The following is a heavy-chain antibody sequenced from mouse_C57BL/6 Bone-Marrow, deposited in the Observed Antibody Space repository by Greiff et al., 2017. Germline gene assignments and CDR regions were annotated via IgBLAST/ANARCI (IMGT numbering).Heavy chain of an antibody. CDR3: ARSGDSSGYGFAY. Sequence: QVQLQQSGAELVRPGTSVKVSCKASGYAFTNYLIEWVKQRPGQGLEWIGVINPGSGGTNYNEKFKGKATLTADKSSSTAYMQLSSLTSEDSAVYFCARSGDSSGYGFAYWGQGTLVTVSA. CDR2: INPGSGGT. V-gene: IGHV1-54*01. CDR1: GYAFTNYL. D-gene: IGHD3-2*02. J-gene: IGHJ3*01.